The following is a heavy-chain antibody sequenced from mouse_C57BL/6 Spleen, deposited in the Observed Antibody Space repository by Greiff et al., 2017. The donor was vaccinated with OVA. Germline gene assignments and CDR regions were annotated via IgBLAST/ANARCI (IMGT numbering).Heavy chain of an antibody. V-gene: IGHV5-17*01. CDR3: AKEGYYGSSLYAMDY. D-gene: IGHD1-1*01. CDR1: GFTFSDYG. CDR2: ISSGSSTI. Sequence: EVQVVESGGGLVKPGGSLKLSCAASGFTFSDYGMHWVRQAPEKGLEWVANISSGSSTIYYADTVKGRFTISRDNAKNTLFLQMTSLRSEDTAMYYCAKEGYYGSSLYAMDYWGQGTSVTVSS. J-gene: IGHJ4*01.